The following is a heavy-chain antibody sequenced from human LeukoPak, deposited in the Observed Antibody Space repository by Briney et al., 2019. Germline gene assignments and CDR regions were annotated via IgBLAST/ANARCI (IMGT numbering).Heavy chain of an antibody. V-gene: IGHV4-31*03. CDR1: GGSIRSGDYS. CDR3: ARDHTETSSLNFRNYYYYGMDI. D-gene: IGHD4-11*01. Sequence: PSETLSLTCTVSGGSIRSGDYSWNWIRQHPGKGLEWIGYIYYSGSTYYNPSLTSRVTMSVDASKNQFSLKLSSVTAADTAIYYCARDHTETSSLNFRNYYYYGMDIWGQGTTVIVSS. CDR2: IYYSGST. J-gene: IGHJ6*02.